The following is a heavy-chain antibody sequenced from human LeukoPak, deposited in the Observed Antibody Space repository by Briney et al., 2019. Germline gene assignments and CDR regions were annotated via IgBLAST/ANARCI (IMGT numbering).Heavy chain of an antibody. Sequence: PSETLSLTCAVYGGSFSGYYWSWIRQPPGKGLEWIGEINHSGSTNYNPSLKSRVTISVDTSKNQFSLKLSSVTAADTAVYYCAIGRGGSYYWGQGTLVTVSS. D-gene: IGHD3-16*01. J-gene: IGHJ4*02. V-gene: IGHV4-34*01. CDR1: GGSFSGYY. CDR3: AIGRGGSYY. CDR2: INHSGST.